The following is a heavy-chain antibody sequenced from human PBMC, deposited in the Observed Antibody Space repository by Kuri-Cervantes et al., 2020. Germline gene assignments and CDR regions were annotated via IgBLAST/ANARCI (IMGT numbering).Heavy chain of an antibody. CDR3: ARDRAMDDY. D-gene: IGHD5-18*01. CDR2: ISSSSSTI. V-gene: IGHV3-48*02. J-gene: IGHJ4*02. CDR1: GFTVSSNY. Sequence: GESLKISCAASGFTVSSNYMNWVRQAPGKGLEWVSYISSSSSTIYYADSVKGRFTISRDNAKNSLYLQMNSLRDEDTAVYYCARDRAMDDYWGQGTLVTVSS.